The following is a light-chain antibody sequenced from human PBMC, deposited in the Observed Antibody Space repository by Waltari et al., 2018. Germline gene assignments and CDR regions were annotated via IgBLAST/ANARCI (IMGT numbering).Light chain of an antibody. V-gene: IGKV4-1*01. J-gene: IGKJ4*01. CDR2: WAS. CDR1: QSLLYRPNNQNY. CDR3: QQSYTTPLT. Sequence: DIVMTQSPESLAVSLGERATINCKSSQSLLYRPNNQNYLTWDQRKPGQPPKLLISWASTRESGVPDRFSGSGSGTDFTLTISSLQAEDVAVYYCQQSYTTPLTFGGGTRVEIK.